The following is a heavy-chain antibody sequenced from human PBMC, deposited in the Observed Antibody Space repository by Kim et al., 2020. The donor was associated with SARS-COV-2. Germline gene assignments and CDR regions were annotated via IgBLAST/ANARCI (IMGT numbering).Heavy chain of an antibody. Sequence: SETLSLTCTVSGGSISSYYWSWIRQPPGKGLEWIGYIYYSGNTNYNPSLKSRVTISVDTSQNQFSLKLNSVTAADTAVYYCAFRGRYRGALDYCGQGTLVTVSS. CDR1: GGSISSYY. V-gene: IGHV4-59*01. D-gene: IGHD3-10*01. J-gene: IGHJ4*02. CDR3: AFRGRYRGALDY. CDR2: IYYSGNT.